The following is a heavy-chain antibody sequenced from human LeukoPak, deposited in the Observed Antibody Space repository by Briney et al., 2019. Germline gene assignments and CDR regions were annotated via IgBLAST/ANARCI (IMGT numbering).Heavy chain of an antibody. Sequence: ASVKVSCKASGGTFSSYAISWVRQAPGQGLEWMGGIIPIFGTANYAQKFQGRVTITADESTCTAYMELSSLRSEDTAVYYCARDRRCSSTSCYNWFDPWGQGTLVTVSS. CDR2: IIPIFGTA. D-gene: IGHD2-2*01. CDR3: ARDRRCSSTSCYNWFDP. J-gene: IGHJ5*02. CDR1: GGTFSSYA. V-gene: IGHV1-69*13.